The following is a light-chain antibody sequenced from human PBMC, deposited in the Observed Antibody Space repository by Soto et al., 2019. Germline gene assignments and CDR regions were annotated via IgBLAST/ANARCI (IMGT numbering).Light chain of an antibody. CDR3: CSYAGSSTWV. CDR2: EGS. V-gene: IGLV2-23*01. Sequence: QSVLTQPASVSGSPGQSITVSCTGTSSDVGSYNFVSWYQQHPGKAPKLMIYEGSQRPSGVSNRFSGSKSGNTASLTISGLQPEDEADYYCCSYAGSSTWVFGGGTKVTVL. CDR1: SSDVGSYNF. J-gene: IGLJ3*02.